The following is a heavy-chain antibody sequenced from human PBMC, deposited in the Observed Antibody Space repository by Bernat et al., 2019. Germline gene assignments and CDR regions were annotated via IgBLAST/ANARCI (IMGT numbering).Heavy chain of an antibody. V-gene: IGHV4-39*01. D-gene: IGHD3-10*01. J-gene: IGHJ4*02. Sequence: QLQVQMSGPGLVKPSETLSLTCTLSGDSVTSFYWAWIRQPPGKGLEWIGSVRYSGSANYNPSLVSRVTLSVDTSKSQFSLNLNSATAADTAVYFYARHETNYYGSGQPFDFLGQGTLVTVSS. CDR1: GDSVTSFY. CDR2: VRYSGSA. CDR3: ARHETNYYGSGQPFDF.